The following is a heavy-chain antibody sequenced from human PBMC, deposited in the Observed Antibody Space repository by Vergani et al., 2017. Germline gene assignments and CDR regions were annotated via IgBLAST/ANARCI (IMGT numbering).Heavy chain of an antibody. J-gene: IGHJ4*02. CDR3: VRMNIAARPSEVDY. V-gene: IGHV2-5*01. Sequence: QITLKESGPTLVKPTQTLTLTCTFSGFSLSTSGVGVGWIRQPPGKALEWLALIYLNDDKRYSPSLKSRLTITKDTSKNQVVLTMTNIDPVDTATYYCVRMNIAARPSEVDYWGQGTLVTVSS. CDR1: GFSLSTSGVG. CDR2: IYLNDDK. D-gene: IGHD6-6*01.